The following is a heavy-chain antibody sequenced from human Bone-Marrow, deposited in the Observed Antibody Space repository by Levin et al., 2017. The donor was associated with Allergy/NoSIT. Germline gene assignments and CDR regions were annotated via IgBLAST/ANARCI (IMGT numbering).Heavy chain of an antibody. D-gene: IGHD3-3*02. V-gene: IGHV3-48*03. CDR3: ARGLAQQRRHGGFDY. Sequence: GGSLRLSCAASGFTFSSYEMNWVRQAPGKGLEWVSYISSSGSTIYYADSVKGRFTISRDNAKNSLYLQMNSLRAEDTAVYYCARGLAQQRRHGGFDYWGQGTLVTVSS. CDR1: GFTFSSYE. J-gene: IGHJ4*02. CDR2: ISSSGSTI.